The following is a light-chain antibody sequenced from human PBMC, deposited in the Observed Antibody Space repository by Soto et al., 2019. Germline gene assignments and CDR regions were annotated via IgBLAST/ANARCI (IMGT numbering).Light chain of an antibody. CDR1: SSDVGNYNY. CDR2: MVS. Sequence: QSALTQPASVSGSPGQSITISCTGTSSDVGNYNYVSWYQQYPGRVPKLLIYMVSNRPSGVSNRFSGSKSGNTASLTISGLQAEDEADYFCTSPTPGSLYVFGTGNKVT. CDR3: TSPTPGSLYV. J-gene: IGLJ1*01. V-gene: IGLV2-14*01.